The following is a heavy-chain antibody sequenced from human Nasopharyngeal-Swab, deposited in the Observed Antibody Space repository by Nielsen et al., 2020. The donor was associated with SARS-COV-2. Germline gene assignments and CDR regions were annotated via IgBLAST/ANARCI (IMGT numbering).Heavy chain of an antibody. CDR2: IKKDGSET. J-gene: IGHJ5*02. V-gene: IGHV3-7*03. CDR1: EFTFSSYW. D-gene: IGHD3-16*02. CDR3: TGGGDEYDYVWGSYRPLLYH. Sequence: GESLKISCAASEFTFSSYWMSWVRQAPGKGLKWVASIKKDGSETYYGDSVKGRFTISRDNMKNSLHLQMNSLRVEDTAVYYCTGGGDEYDYVWGSYRPLLYHWGQGTLVTVSS.